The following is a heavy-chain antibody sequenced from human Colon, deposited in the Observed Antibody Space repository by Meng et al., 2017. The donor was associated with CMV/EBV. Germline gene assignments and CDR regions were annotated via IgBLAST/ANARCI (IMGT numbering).Heavy chain of an antibody. D-gene: IGHD6-13*01. J-gene: IGHJ6*02. Sequence: SETLSLTCTVSGGSISSGGYYWSWIRQHPGKGLEWIGYIYYSGSTYYNPSLKSRVTISVDTPKNQFSLKLSSVTAADTAVYYCATPQQLAPYGMDVWGQGTTVTVSS. CDR1: GGSISSGGYY. V-gene: IGHV4-31*03. CDR2: IYYSGST. CDR3: ATPQQLAPYGMDV.